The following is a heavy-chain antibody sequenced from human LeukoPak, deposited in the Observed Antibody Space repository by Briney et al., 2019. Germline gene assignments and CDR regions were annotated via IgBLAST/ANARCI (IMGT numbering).Heavy chain of an antibody. Sequence: AGGSLRLSCAASGFTFSIYAMSWVRQAPGKGLEWVSAITGSGGDTYSADSVKGRFTISRDNSKNTLSLQMNSLRADDTAVYYCAKGNMAARPYYFDYWGQGSLVTVSS. D-gene: IGHD6-6*01. CDR3: AKGNMAARPYYFDY. CDR2: ITGSGGDT. V-gene: IGHV3-23*01. CDR1: GFTFSIYA. J-gene: IGHJ4*02.